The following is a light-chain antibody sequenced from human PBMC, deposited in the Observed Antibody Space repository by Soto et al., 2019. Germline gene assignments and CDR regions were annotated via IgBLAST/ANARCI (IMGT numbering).Light chain of an antibody. CDR3: QHYNNWPRT. CDR2: GAS. Sequence: EIVMTQCPATLSVSPGERATLSCRASQSVSSNLAWYQQKPGQAPRLLIYGASTRATGIPARFSGSRSGTEFTLTISSLQSEDFAVYYCQHYNNWPRTFGQGTKVEIK. J-gene: IGKJ1*01. CDR1: QSVSSN. V-gene: IGKV3-15*01.